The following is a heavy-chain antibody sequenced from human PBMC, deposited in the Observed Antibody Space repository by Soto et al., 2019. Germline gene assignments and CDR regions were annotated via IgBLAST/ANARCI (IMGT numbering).Heavy chain of an antibody. D-gene: IGHD2-15*01. CDR3: ATVSCSGGSCYSIDY. CDR1: GYTFTSYY. J-gene: IGHJ4*01. CDR2: INPSNST. Sequence: ASVKVSCKASGYTFTSYYMHWVRQAPGQGLEWMGIINPSNSTTYAQKFQGRVTMTRDTSTSTVYMELSSLRSEDTAVYYCATVSCSGGSCYSIDYXG. V-gene: IGHV1-46*03.